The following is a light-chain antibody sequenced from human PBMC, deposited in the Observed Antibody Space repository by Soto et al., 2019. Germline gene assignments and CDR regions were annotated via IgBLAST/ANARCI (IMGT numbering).Light chain of an antibody. CDR1: ENIARY. V-gene: IGKV1-39*01. J-gene: IGKJ5*01. CDR2: AAS. CDR3: QQTYSKPRT. Sequence: DIQMTQSPASLSASVGDIVTITCRASENIARYLNWYQHRPGKAPALLISAASSLQSMVPSRFSGGGSGTDFTLTIRSLQHEDFATYYYQQTYSKPRTFGQG.